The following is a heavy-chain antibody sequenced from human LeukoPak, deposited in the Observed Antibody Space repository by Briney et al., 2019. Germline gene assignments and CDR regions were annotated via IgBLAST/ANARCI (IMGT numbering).Heavy chain of an antibody. Sequence: ASVKVSCKASGYTFTSYSMNWVRQVPGQGLEWMGYISANTGNPTYAQDFTGRFVFFWDTSVTTAYLQISSLKAEDTAVYYCARDARVGSYDYWGQGTLVTVSS. V-gene: IGHV7-4-1*02. CDR3: ARDARVGSYDY. J-gene: IGHJ4*02. CDR1: GYTFTSYS. CDR2: ISANTGNP. D-gene: IGHD1-26*01.